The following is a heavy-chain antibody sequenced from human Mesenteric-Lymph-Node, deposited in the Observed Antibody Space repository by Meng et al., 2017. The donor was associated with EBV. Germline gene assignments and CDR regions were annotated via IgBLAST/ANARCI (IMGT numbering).Heavy chain of an antibody. CDR3: ARVGPLNSNWFDP. CDR1: GYTYTSYG. CDR2: ISAYNGNT. J-gene: IGHJ5*02. Sequence: QVPRGQSGGEVKKPWASVRVSCKASGYTYTSYGISWVRQAPGQGIEWVGWISAYNGNTNYAQKVQGRVTMTTDTSTTTAYMELRRLRSDDTAVYYCARVGPLNSNWFDPWGQGTLVTVSS. V-gene: IGHV1-18*01. D-gene: IGHD1-1*01.